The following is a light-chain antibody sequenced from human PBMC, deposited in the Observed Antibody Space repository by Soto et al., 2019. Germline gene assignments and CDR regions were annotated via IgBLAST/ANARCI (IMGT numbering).Light chain of an antibody. CDR1: KLGDKY. CDR3: QAWDSSTVV. V-gene: IGLV3-1*01. Sequence: SSELTQPPSVSVSPGQTASITCSGDKLGDKYACWYQQKPGQSPVLVIYQDSKRPSGIPGRFSGSNSGNTATLTIRGTQAMDEADYYCQAWDSSTVVFGGGTKLTVL. J-gene: IGLJ2*01. CDR2: QDS.